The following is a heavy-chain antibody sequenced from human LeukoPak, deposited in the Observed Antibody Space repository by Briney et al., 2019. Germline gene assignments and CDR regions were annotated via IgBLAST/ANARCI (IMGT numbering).Heavy chain of an antibody. J-gene: IGHJ4*02. Sequence: SGRSLRLSCAASGFTLSSYGMPWVRQAPGKGLEWVAVTWYDASVEYYADSVKGRFTISRDNSKNRVYLQMNSLRVEDTAVYYCARAIEIWGQGTLVTVSS. CDR2: TWYDASVE. CDR1: GFTLSSYG. CDR3: ARAIEI. D-gene: IGHD5-24*01. V-gene: IGHV3-33*01.